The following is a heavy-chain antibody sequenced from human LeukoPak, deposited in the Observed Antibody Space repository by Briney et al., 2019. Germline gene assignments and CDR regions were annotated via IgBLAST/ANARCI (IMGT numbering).Heavy chain of an antibody. CDR2: INPNSGGT. J-gene: IGHJ6*02. CDR3: ARGSSSGYYCYGMDV. Sequence: SVKVSCKASGYTFTSYGISWVRQAPGQGLEWMGRINPNSGGTNYAQKFQGRVTMTRDTSISTAYMELSRLRSDDTAVYYCARGSSSGYYCYGMDVWGQGTTVTVSS. D-gene: IGHD6-6*01. V-gene: IGHV1-2*06. CDR1: GYTFTSYG.